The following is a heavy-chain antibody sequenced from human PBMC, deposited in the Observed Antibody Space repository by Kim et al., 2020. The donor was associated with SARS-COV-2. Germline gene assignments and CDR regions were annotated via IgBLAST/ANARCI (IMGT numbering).Heavy chain of an antibody. V-gene: IGHV4-39*01. Sequence: SETLSLTCTVSGGSISSSSYYWGWIRQPPGKGLEWIGSIYYSGSTYYNPSLKSRVTISVDTSKNQLSLQLSSVTAADTAVYYCASPPWGRDGGTGADVWGQGTTVTVSS. J-gene: IGHJ6*02. D-gene: IGHD2-8*02. CDR3: ASPPWGRDGGTGADV. CDR2: IYYSGST. CDR1: GGSISSSSYY.